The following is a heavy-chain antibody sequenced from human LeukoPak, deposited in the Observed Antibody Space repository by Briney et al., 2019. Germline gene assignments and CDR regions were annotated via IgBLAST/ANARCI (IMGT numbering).Heavy chain of an antibody. D-gene: IGHD3-22*01. CDR2: FYHAVTT. CDR1: NYSISSGYY. Sequence: SETLSLTCAVSNYSISSGYYWGWIRQPPGRGLERIGSFYHAVTTYYNPSLKSRVSISVYTSKNQFSLKVASVTAADTAIYYCARGGYNFDSTGYYVKYPFHVWGQGTMVTVSS. J-gene: IGHJ3*01. CDR3: ARGGYNFDSTGYYVKYPFHV. V-gene: IGHV4-38-2*01.